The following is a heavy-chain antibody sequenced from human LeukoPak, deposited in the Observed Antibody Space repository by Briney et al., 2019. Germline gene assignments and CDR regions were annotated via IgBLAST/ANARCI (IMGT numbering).Heavy chain of an antibody. CDR2: IYYSGST. Sequence: SETLSLTCTVSGGSISSGDYYWSWIRQPPGKGLEWIGYIYYSGSTYYNPSLKSRVTISVDTSKNQFSLKLSSVTAADTAVYYCARGYHDFSGYWLSYFDYWGQGTLVTVSS. D-gene: IGHD3-22*01. CDR1: GGSISSGDYY. CDR3: ARGYHDFSGYWLSYFDY. J-gene: IGHJ4*02. V-gene: IGHV4-30-4*08.